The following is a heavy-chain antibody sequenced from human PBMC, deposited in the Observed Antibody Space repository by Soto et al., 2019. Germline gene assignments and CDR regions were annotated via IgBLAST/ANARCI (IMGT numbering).Heavy chain of an antibody. CDR3: ARALELLLYYFDY. Sequence: QVQLVESGGGVVQPGRSLRLSCAASGFTFSSYAMHWVRQAPGKGLEWVAVISYDGSNKYYADSVKGRFTISRDNSKNTLYLQMNSLRAEDTAVYYCARALELLLYYFDYWGQGTLVTVSS. J-gene: IGHJ4*02. V-gene: IGHV3-30-3*01. CDR2: ISYDGSNK. CDR1: GFTFSSYA. D-gene: IGHD1-26*01.